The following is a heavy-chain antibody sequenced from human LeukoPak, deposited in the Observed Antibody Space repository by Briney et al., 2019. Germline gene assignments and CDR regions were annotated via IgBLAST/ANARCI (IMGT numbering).Heavy chain of an antibody. D-gene: IGHD3-10*01. CDR2: ISGSGGST. J-gene: IGHJ4*02. CDR3: TREDYYYASGR. V-gene: IGHV3-48*03. Sequence: GGSLRLSCTASGFTFSGHGIHWVRQAPGKGLEWVSAISGSGGSTYYADSVKGRFTISRDNAKNSLFLQMNSLRAEDTAVYYCTREDYYYASGRWAQGTLVTVSS. CDR1: GFTFSGHG.